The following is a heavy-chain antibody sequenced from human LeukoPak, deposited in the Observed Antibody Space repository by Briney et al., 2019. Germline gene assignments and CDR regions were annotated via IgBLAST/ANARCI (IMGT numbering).Heavy chain of an antibody. J-gene: IGHJ4*02. CDR1: GYTFTSYG. CDR2: ISAYNGNT. CDR3: ARDGTVNYYDSSGYYLADY. V-gene: IGHV1-18*01. D-gene: IGHD3-22*01. Sequence: ASVTVSFTASGYTFTSYGISWVRQAPGQGLEWMGWISAYNGNTNYAQKLQGRVTMTTDTSTSTAYMELRSLRSDDTAVYYCARDGTVNYYDSSGYYLADYWGQGTLVTVSS.